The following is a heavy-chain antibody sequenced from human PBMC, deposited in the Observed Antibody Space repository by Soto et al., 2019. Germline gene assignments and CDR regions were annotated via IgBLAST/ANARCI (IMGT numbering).Heavy chain of an antibody. Sequence: EVQVVESGGGFVEPGGSLRLSCAASGFIFTGAWLTWVRQAPGKGLEWVGRIKSEIDGGTTDLAAPVKDRFTMSRDDAEHTVSLRMSSLKTEDTAMYYCIGHVTSSGAPFIYWGQGILVSVSS. V-gene: IGHV3-15*07. CDR2: IKSEIDGGTT. CDR3: IGHVTSSGAPFIY. J-gene: IGHJ4*02. CDR1: GFIFTGAW. D-gene: IGHD3-3*01.